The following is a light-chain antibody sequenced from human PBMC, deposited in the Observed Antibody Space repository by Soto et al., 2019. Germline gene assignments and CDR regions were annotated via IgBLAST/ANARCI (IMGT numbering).Light chain of an antibody. CDR3: QQCGSSPWT. Sequence: EIVLTQSPATLSLSPGERATLSCRASQSVSSYLAWYQQKPGQAPRLLIYDASNRATGIPARFSGSGSGTDFPITISSLEPADFAVYYCQQCGSSPWTFGQGTKVEIK. V-gene: IGKV3-11*01. J-gene: IGKJ1*01. CDR1: QSVSSY. CDR2: DAS.